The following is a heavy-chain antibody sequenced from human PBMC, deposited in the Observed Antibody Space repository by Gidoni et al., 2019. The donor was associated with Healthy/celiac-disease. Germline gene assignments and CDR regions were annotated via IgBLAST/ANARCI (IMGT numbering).Heavy chain of an antibody. D-gene: IGHD2-2*01. CDR3: ARDGHCSSTSCYSHYYYYMDV. V-gene: IGHV3-33*01. CDR2: IWYDGSIK. J-gene: IGHJ6*03. Sequence: SSYGMHWVRQAPGKGLEWLTVIWYDGSIKYYADSVKGRFTISRDNSKNTLYLQMNSLRAEDTAVYYCARDGHCSSTSCYSHYYYYMDVWGKGTTVTVSS. CDR1: SSYG.